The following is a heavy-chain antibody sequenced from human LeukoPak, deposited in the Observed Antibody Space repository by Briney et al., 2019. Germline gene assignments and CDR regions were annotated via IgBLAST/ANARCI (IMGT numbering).Heavy chain of an antibody. CDR3: ARVSVAYCGGDCYLYYFDY. Sequence: SETLSLTCTVSGGSISSYYWSWMRQPAGKGLEWIGRIYTSGSTNYNPSLKSRVTMSVDTSKNQFSLRLSSVTAADTAVYYCARVSVAYCGGDCYLYYFDYWGQGTLVTVSS. J-gene: IGHJ4*02. CDR1: GGSISSYY. CDR2: IYTSGST. D-gene: IGHD2-21*02. V-gene: IGHV4-4*07.